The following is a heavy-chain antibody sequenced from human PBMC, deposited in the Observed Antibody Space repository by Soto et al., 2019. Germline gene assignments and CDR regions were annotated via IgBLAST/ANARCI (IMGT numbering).Heavy chain of an antibody. CDR3: ARGVYGNSGYIICFFGS. CDR2: IFHSGTT. V-gene: IGHV4-4*02. J-gene: IGHJ4*02. Sequence: SETLSLTCAVSVGSIRSSNWWTWVRQTPGKGLEWIGEIFHSGTTNYNPSLKSRLTISIDKSQNQFSLKMNSVTPADTAVSYCARGVYGNSGYIICFFGSWGQGTLVTVCS. D-gene: IGHD5-12*01. CDR1: VGSIRSSNW.